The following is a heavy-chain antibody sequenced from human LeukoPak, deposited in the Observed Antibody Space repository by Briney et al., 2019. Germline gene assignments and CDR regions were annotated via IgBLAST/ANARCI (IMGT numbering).Heavy chain of an antibody. D-gene: IGHD6-13*01. J-gene: IGHJ4*02. CDR2: ISRTGNSI. CDR1: EFTLSSYE. Sequence: GGSLRLSCAASEFTLSSYEMNWVRLAPGKGLEWMSYISRTGNSIYYADSVKGRFTISRDSAKNSLYLQMNSLRAEDTAVYYCARGRYSSNWYVDYWGQGTLVTVAS. CDR3: ARGRYSSNWYVDY. V-gene: IGHV3-48*03.